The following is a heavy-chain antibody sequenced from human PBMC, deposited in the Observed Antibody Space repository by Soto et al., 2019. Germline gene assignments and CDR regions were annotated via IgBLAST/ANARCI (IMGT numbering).Heavy chain of an antibody. CDR3: AHTIVVVPTAHDAFDV. J-gene: IGHJ3*01. CDR2: LYWDDDK. V-gene: IGHV2-5*02. CDR1: GFSLCSIGVG. Sequence: QITLKESGPTLVKHTQTLTLTCTFSGFSLCSIGVGVGWIRQPPGKALEWLGILYWDDDKHYSPSLKSRISIAKDTSKDQVVLTLTNMHPVDTATYYCAHTIVVVPTAHDAFDVWGQGTMVTVSS. D-gene: IGHD2-2*01.